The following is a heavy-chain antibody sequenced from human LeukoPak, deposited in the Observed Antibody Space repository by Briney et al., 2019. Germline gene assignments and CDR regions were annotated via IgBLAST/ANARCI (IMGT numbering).Heavy chain of an antibody. Sequence: ASVKVSCKASGYTFTSYGISWVRQAPGQGLEWMGWINPNSGGTNYAQKFQGRVTMTRDTSISTAYMELSRLRSDDTAVYYCARGQIPNRGNAFDIWGQGTMVTVSS. J-gene: IGHJ3*02. CDR3: ARGQIPNRGNAFDI. CDR1: GYTFTSYG. CDR2: INPNSGGT. V-gene: IGHV1-2*02.